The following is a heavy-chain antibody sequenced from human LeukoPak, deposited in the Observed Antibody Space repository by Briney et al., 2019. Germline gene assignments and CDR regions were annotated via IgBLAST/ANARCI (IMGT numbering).Heavy chain of an antibody. CDR1: GGTFSSYA. Sequence: SVKVSCKASGGTFSSYAISWVRQAPGQGLEWMGRIIPILGIANYAQKFQGRVTITADKSTSTAYMELSSLRSEDTAVYYCAKGYSYGYSPFDYWGQGTLVTVSS. V-gene: IGHV1-69*04. CDR3: AKGYSYGYSPFDY. D-gene: IGHD5-18*01. J-gene: IGHJ4*02. CDR2: IIPILGIA.